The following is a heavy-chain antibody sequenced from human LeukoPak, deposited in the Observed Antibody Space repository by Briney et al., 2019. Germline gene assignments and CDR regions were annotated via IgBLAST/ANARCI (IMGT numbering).Heavy chain of an antibody. CDR1: GFTFTNYW. D-gene: IGHD6-6*01. CDR3: AKVIAARPA. V-gene: IGHV3-7*05. CDR2: IKQDGTQK. Sequence: GGSLRLSCATSGFTFTNYWMSWVRQAPGKGLQWVANIKQDGTQKYYVDSVKGRFTISRDNAKNSLYLQMDSLRAEDTAVHYCAKVIAARPAWGQGTLVTVSS. J-gene: IGHJ5*02.